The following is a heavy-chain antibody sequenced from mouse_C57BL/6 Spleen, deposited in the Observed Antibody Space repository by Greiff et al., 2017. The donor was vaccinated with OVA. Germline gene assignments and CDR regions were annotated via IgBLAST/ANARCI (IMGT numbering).Heavy chain of an antibody. D-gene: IGHD1-1*01. CDR3: ASPYYDGSYDFDY. V-gene: IGHV1-42*01. CDR1: GYSFPGYY. Sequence: EVQLQQSGPELVKPGASVKLSCKASGYSFPGYYMNWVKQSPEQSLEWIGEINPSTGGTTYNQKFKAKATLTVDKSSSTAYMQLKSLTSEDSAVYYCASPYYDGSYDFDYWGQGTTLTVSS. J-gene: IGHJ2*01. CDR2: INPSTGGT.